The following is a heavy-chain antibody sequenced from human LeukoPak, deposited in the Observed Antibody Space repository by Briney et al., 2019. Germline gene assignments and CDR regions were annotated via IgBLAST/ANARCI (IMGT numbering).Heavy chain of an antibody. D-gene: IGHD2-2*01. V-gene: IGHV3-48*04. CDR2: ISSSSSTI. CDR3: ARDRTADGFDI. J-gene: IGHJ3*02. CDR1: GFTFSRHN. Sequence: GGSLRLSCAASGFTFSRHNMNWVRQAPGKGLEGVSYISSSSSTIYYADSVEGRFTVSRDNAKNSLYLQMNSLRAEDTAVYYCARDRTADGFDIWGQGTMVTVSS.